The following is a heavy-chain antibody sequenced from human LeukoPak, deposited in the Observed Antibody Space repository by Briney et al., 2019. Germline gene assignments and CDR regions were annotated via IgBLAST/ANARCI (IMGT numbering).Heavy chain of an antibody. J-gene: IGHJ4*02. V-gene: IGHV1-18*01. CDR2: ISVYNGNT. CDR1: GYTFTSYG. Sequence: ASVKVSCKASGYTFTSYGINWVRQAPGQGLEWMGWISVYNGNTKYGQNLQGRVTMTRDTSTNTAYMELRSLRSDDTAVYYCVRDIYPQYYFDYWGQGTLVTVSS. CDR3: VRDIYPQYYFDY. D-gene: IGHD2-2*02.